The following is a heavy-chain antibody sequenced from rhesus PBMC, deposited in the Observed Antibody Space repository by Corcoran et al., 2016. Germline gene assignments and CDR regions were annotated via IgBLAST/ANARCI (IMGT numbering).Heavy chain of an antibody. D-gene: IGHD5-24*01. Sequence: QVQLQESGPGVVKPSETLSLTCAVSGGSISDSYRWSWIRQPPGKGLEWIGYIYGSNTSTNYTPYLKIRVTISKDTSKNQFSLKLSSVTAADTAVYYCARDRQSGYRFDYWGQGVLVTVSS. CDR3: ARDRQSGYRFDY. J-gene: IGHJ4*01. V-gene: IGHV4S10*01. CDR1: GGSISDSYR. CDR2: IYGSNTST.